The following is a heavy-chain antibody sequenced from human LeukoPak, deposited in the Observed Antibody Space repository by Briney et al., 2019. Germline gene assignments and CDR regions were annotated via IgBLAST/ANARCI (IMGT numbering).Heavy chain of an antibody. CDR1: GFTFRSYW. CDR3: ARLTGTSWAIDY. J-gene: IGHJ4*02. D-gene: IGHD1-7*01. Sequence: PGGSLRLSCAASGFTFRSYWMSWVRQAPGKGLEWVANIKQDESEKYYVDSVKGRFTISRDNAKNSLYLQMNSLRAEDTAVYYCARLTGTSWAIDYWGQGTLVTVSS. V-gene: IGHV3-7*01. CDR2: IKQDESEK.